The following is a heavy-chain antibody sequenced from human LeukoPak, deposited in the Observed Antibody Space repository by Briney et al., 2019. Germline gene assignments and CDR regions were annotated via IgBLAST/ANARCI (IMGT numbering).Heavy chain of an antibody. CDR2: IGGSGGST. Sequence: PGGSLRLSCAASGFTFSSYGMSWVRQAPGKGLEWVSAIGGSGGSTYYADSVKGRFTISRDNSKNTLYLQMNSLRAEDTAVYYCAKDIWLDPEGDYWGQGTLVTVSS. J-gene: IGHJ4*02. CDR1: GFTFSSYG. D-gene: IGHD6-19*01. V-gene: IGHV3-23*01. CDR3: AKDIWLDPEGDY.